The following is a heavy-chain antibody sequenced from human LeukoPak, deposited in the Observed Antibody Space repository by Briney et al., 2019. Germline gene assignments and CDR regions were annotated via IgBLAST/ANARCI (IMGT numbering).Heavy chain of an antibody. D-gene: IGHD3-22*01. Sequence: PGGSLRLSCAASGFTFSSYGMSWVRQAPGKGLEWVSAISGSGGSTYYADSVKGRFTISRDNAKNSLYLQMNSLRAEDTAVYYCARDYYDSSGYYLAFDYWGQGTLVTVSS. J-gene: IGHJ4*02. CDR3: ARDYYDSSGYYLAFDY. V-gene: IGHV3-23*01. CDR1: GFTFSSYG. CDR2: ISGSGGST.